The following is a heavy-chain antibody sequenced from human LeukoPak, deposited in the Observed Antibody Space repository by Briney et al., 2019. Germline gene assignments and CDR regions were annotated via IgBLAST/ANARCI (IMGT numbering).Heavy chain of an antibody. CDR3: TRGLGRWSRIGYYYYYMDV. CDR1: GYTFTSYD. CDR2: MNPNSGNT. J-gene: IGHJ6*03. V-gene: IGHV1-8*03. Sequence: GASVKVSCKXSGYTFTSYDINWVRQASGQGLEWMGWMNPNSGNTGYAQKFQGRVTITRNTSISTAYMELSSLRSEDTAVYYCTRGLGRWSRIGYYYYYMDVRGKGTTVTVSS. D-gene: IGHD3-16*01.